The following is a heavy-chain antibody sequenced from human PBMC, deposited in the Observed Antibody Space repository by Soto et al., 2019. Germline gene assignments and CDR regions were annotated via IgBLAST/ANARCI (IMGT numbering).Heavy chain of an antibody. Sequence: QVQLQESGPGLVKPSQTLSLTCTVSGGSISSGDYYWSWIRQPPGKGLEWIGYLYYSGSTYYNPSLKSRVTISVDTSKNQFSLQLSSVTAADTAVYYCARAYGDYGDAFDIWGQGTMVTVSS. J-gene: IGHJ3*02. D-gene: IGHD4-17*01. CDR1: GGSISSGDYY. V-gene: IGHV4-30-4*01. CDR3: ARAYGDYGDAFDI. CDR2: LYYSGST.